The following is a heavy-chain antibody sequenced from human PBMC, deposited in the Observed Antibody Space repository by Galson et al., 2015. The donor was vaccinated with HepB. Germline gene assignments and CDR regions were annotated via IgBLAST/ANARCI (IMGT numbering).Heavy chain of an antibody. V-gene: IGHV3-30*04. CDR3: ARGRAAGFFEGIDY. J-gene: IGHJ4*02. CDR2: ISHDGSNH. Sequence: SLRLSCAASGFTFSNYAVYWVRQAPGKGLEWVAVISHDGSNHYYADSVKGRFTISRDNSNKRLYLQMNSLRLEDMAVYYCARGRAAGFFEGIDYWGQGTLVTVSS. D-gene: IGHD6-13*01. CDR1: GFTFSNYA.